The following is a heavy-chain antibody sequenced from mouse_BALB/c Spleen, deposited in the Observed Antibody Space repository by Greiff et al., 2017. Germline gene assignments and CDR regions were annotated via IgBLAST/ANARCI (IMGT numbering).Heavy chain of an antibody. J-gene: IGHJ2*01. CDR2: IYPYNGGT. D-gene: IGHD1-1*01. Sequence: VQLQQSGPELVKPGASVKISCKASGYTFTDYNMHWVKQSHGKSLEWIGYIYPYNGGTGYNQKFKSKATLTVDNSSSTAYMELRSLTSEDSAVYYCAGITTVVATEFDYWGQGTTLTVSS. CDR3: AGITTVVATEFDY. V-gene: IGHV1S29*02. CDR1: GYTFTDYN.